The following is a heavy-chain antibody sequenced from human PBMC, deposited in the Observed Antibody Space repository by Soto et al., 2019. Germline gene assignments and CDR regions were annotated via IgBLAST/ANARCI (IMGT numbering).Heavy chain of an antibody. Sequence: GESLKISCKGSGYSFTNHWIDWVRQIPGKGLQWMGVIYPADSDIKYSPSFQGHVTLSVDKSTSTAYLQWSGLKASDTGVYFCARRLYGANDYWGQGTQVTVSS. J-gene: IGHJ4*02. V-gene: IGHV5-51*01. CDR2: IYPADSDI. D-gene: IGHD4-17*01. CDR1: GYSFTNHW. CDR3: ARRLYGANDY.